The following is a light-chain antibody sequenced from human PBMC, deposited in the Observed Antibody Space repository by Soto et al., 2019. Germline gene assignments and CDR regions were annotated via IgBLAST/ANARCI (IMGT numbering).Light chain of an antibody. CDR2: GDN. CDR3: QSYDRSLSGYV. CDR1: SANIGAGYD. Sequence: QSVLAQPPAVSGAPGQRVTISCTESSANIGAGYDVHWYQQLPDTAPKLLIYGDNNRPSGVPDRFSDSKSGTSASLAITGLQAEDEADYYCQSYDRSLSGYVFGTGTKVTVL. V-gene: IGLV1-40*01. J-gene: IGLJ1*01.